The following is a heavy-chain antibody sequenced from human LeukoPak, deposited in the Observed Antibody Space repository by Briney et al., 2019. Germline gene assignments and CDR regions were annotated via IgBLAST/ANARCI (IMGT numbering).Heavy chain of an antibody. J-gene: IGHJ4*02. CDR1: GGSISSYY. Sequence: SETLSPTCTVSGGSISSYYWSWIRQSPGKGVEWIGYFYYRGSSTYNPSLKSRVTISGDTSKNEFSLRLSSVTAADTAVYYCARSGYCSGGICYSGLFDYWGPGTLVTVSS. CDR2: FYYRGSS. D-gene: IGHD2-15*01. V-gene: IGHV4-59*01. CDR3: ARSGYCSGGICYSGLFDY.